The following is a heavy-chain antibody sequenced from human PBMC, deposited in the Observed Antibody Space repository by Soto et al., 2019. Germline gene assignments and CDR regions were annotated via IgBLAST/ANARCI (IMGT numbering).Heavy chain of an antibody. V-gene: IGHV4-31*03. CDR3: ARGSRIHHLDV. D-gene: IGHD5-18*01. CDR1: GGSISSGGYY. Sequence: QVQLQESGPGLVKPSQTLSLTCTVSGGSISSGGYYWSWLRQHPGKGLEWIGYIYYSGSTYYNPSLKSRVTISVDTAKTQFSLKLSSVTAADTAVYYCARGSRIHHLDVWGQGTTVTVSS. CDR2: IYYSGST. J-gene: IGHJ6*02.